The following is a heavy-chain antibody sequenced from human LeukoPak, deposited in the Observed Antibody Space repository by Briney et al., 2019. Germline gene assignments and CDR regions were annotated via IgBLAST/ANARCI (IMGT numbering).Heavy chain of an antibody. J-gene: IGHJ4*02. V-gene: IGHV3-23*01. CDR1: GFTFSSYA. Sequence: GGSLRLSCAASGFTFSSYAMSWVRQAPGKGLEWVSAISGSCGSTYYADSVKGRFTISRDNSKNTLYLQMNSLRAEDTGVYYCAKERGYSYGFDFDYWGQGTLVTVSS. D-gene: IGHD5-18*01. CDR2: ISGSCGST. CDR3: AKERGYSYGFDFDY.